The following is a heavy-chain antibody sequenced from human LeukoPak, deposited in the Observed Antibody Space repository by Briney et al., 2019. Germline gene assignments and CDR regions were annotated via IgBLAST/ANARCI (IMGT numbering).Heavy chain of an antibody. CDR1: GYMFSTYG. D-gene: IGHD3-9*01. Sequence: ASVKVSCKASGYMFSTYGLIWVRQAPGQGLEWMGWINDYNGNTKYEDKFQGRVTVTTDTSTSTVYMEMRSLRSDDTAVYYCARLHDSLIGYLLGKKAYFDYWGQGTLVTVSS. CDR2: INDYNGNT. V-gene: IGHV1-18*01. CDR3: ARLHDSLIGYLLGKKAYFDY. J-gene: IGHJ4*02.